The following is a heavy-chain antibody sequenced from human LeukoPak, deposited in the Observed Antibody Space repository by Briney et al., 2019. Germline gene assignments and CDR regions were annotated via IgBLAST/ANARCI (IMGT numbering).Heavy chain of an antibody. D-gene: IGHD3-10*01. CDR1: GGTFSSYA. CDR2: IIPILGIA. J-gene: IGHJ5*02. CDR3: ARDIRTMVRGVEFDP. Sequence: SVKVSCKASGGTFSSYAISWVRQAPGQGLEWMGRIIPILGIANYAQKFQGRVTITADKSTSTAYMELSSLRSEDTAVYYCARDIRTMVRGVEFDPWGQGTLVTVSS. V-gene: IGHV1-69*04.